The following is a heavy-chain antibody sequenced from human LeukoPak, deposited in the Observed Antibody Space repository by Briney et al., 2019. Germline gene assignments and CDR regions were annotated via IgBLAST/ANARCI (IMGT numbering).Heavy chain of an antibody. J-gene: IGHJ4*02. V-gene: IGHV3-48*03. CDR1: EFTFSSYE. CDR2: ISRGGGSI. CDR3: AKTSGWYHDY. Sequence: GGSLRLSCAASEFTFSSYEMNWVRQAPGKGREWVSYISRGGGSIYYADSVKGRFTISRDNAKHSLYLQMNSLRAEDTAVYYCAKTSGWYHDYWGQGTLVTVSS. D-gene: IGHD6-19*01.